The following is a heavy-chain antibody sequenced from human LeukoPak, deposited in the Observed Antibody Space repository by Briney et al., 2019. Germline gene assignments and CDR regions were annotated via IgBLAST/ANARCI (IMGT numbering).Heavy chain of an antibody. D-gene: IGHD6-13*01. V-gene: IGHV4-4*07. Sequence: SETLSLTCTVSGGSISSYYWSWIRQPAGKGLEWIGRIYTSGSTNYNPSLKSRVTMSVDTSKNQFSLKLSSVTAADTAVYCCARDLGYSSSWYSWFDPWGQGTLVTVSS. J-gene: IGHJ5*02. CDR3: ARDLGYSSSWYSWFDP. CDR2: IYTSGST. CDR1: GGSISSYY.